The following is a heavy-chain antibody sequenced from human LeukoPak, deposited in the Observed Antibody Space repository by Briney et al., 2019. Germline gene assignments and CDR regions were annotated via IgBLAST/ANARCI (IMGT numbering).Heavy chain of an antibody. Sequence: PGGSLRLSCAASGFTFSSYSMNWVRQAPGKGLEWVSYISSSSSTIYYADSVKGRFTISRDNAKNSLYLQMNSLRAEDTAVYYCARGPVDFWSGFHVDDDYWGQGTLVTVSS. D-gene: IGHD3-3*01. CDR2: ISSSSSTI. CDR3: ARGPVDFWSGFHVDDDY. CDR1: GFTFSSYS. J-gene: IGHJ4*02. V-gene: IGHV3-48*01.